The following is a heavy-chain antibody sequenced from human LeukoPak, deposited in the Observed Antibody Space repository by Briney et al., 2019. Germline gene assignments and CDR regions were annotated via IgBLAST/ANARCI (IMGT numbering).Heavy chain of an antibody. CDR2: ISWNSCSI. CDR3: AKDRGSQMYYFDY. Sequence: GRSLRLSCAASGFTFDDYAMHWVRQAPGKGLEWFSGISWNSCSIGYADSVKGRFTISRDNAKNSLYLQMNSLRAEDTALYYCAKDRGSQMYYFDYWGQGTLVTVSS. CDR1: GFTFDDYA. V-gene: IGHV3-9*01. D-gene: IGHD5-24*01. J-gene: IGHJ4*02.